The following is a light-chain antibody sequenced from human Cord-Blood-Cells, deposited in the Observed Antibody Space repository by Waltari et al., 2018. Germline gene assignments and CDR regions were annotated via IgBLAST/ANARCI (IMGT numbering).Light chain of an antibody. CDR1: QGISSW. CDR3: QQANSFPLT. J-gene: IGKJ4*01. Sequence: DIQTTQSPSSVSASVGDRVTITCRASQGISSWLAWSQQKPGKAPKPLIYAASSLQSGVPSRFSGSGSGTDFTLTISSLQPEDFATYYCQQANSFPLTFGGGTKVEIK. CDR2: AAS. V-gene: IGKV1D-12*01.